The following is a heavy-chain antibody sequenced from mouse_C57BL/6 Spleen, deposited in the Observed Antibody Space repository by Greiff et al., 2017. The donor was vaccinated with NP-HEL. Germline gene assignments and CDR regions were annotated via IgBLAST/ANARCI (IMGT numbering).Heavy chain of an antibody. CDR3: ARDYSNSYYAMDY. CDR1: GYTFTDYN. CDR2: INPNNGGT. J-gene: IGHJ4*01. V-gene: IGHV1-18*01. Sequence: EVQLQQPGPELVKPGASVKIPCKASGYTFTDYNMDWVKQSHGKSLEWIGDINPNNGGTIYNQKFKGKATLTVDKSSSTAYMELRSLTSEDTAVYYCARDYSNSYYAMDYWGQGTSVTVSS. D-gene: IGHD2-5*01.